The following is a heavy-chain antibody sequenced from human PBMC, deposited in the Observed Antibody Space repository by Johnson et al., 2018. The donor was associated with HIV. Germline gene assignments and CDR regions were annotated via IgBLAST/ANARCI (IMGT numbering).Heavy chain of an antibody. CDR1: GFTFSNVW. D-gene: IGHD3-16*02. Sequence: VQLVESGGGLVQPGGSLRLSCAASGFTFSNVWMTWVRQAPGKGLEWVGRIKRKIEGETTDYAAPVKGRFTISIDDSKNTLYLQMNSLTTEDTAVYYCTTAIVIDAFEIWGQGTMVTVSS. CDR2: IKRKIEGETT. V-gene: IGHV3-15*01. J-gene: IGHJ3*02. CDR3: TTAIVIDAFEI.